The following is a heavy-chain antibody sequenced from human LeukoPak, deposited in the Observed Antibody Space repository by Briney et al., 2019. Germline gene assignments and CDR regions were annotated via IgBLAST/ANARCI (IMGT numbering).Heavy chain of an antibody. J-gene: IGHJ4*02. V-gene: IGHV3-9*01. CDR2: ISWNSGDI. CDR1: GFTFDDYA. CDR3: AKSRYYDILTGQTYYFDY. Sequence: PGGSLRLSCTASGFTFDDYAMHWVRQAPGKGLDWVSGISWNSGDIVYADSVKGRFTISRDNAEHSLYLQVNSLTSEDTALYYCAKSRYYDILTGQTYYFDYWSQGTLVTVSS. D-gene: IGHD3-9*01.